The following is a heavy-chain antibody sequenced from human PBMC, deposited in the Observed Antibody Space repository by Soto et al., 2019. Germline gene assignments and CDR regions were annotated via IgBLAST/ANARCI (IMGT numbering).Heavy chain of an antibody. CDR2: ISAYNGNT. CDR3: ARDNGFGESDV. D-gene: IGHD3-10*01. Sequence: QVQLVQSGAEVKKPGASVKVSCKDSGYSFTSYGISWVRQAPGQGLEWMGWISAYNGNTNYAKKIQGRVTRTTDTATSTAYVELRSLRSDATAVYYCARDNGFGESDVWGKGTTVTVSS. J-gene: IGHJ6*04. V-gene: IGHV1-18*01. CDR1: GYSFTSYG.